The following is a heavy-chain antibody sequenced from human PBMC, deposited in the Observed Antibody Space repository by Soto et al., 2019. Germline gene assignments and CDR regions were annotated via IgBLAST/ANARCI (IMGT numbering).Heavy chain of an antibody. V-gene: IGHV4-34*01. CDR3: ARGFVVVPAAIDVYYYYYMDV. CDR2: INHSGST. CDR1: GGSFSGYY. J-gene: IGHJ6*03. Sequence: SETLSLTCAVYGGSFSGYYWSWIRQPPGKGLEWIGEINHSGSTNYNPSLKSRVTISVDTSKNQFSLKLSSVTAADTAVYYCARGFVVVPAAIDVYYYYYMDVWGKGTTVTVS. D-gene: IGHD2-2*01.